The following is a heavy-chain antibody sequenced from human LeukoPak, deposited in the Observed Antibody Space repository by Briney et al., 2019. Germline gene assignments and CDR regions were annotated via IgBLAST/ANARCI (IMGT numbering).Heavy chain of an antibody. D-gene: IGHD2/OR15-2a*01. CDR3: TTDRGITVRPLFDY. CDR1: GFTFNNAW. J-gene: IGHJ4*02. V-gene: IGHV3-15*01. CDR2: IKGKPDGGTT. Sequence: PGGSLRLSCAASGFTFNNAWMSWVRQAPGKGLEWVGHIKGKPDGGTTHYAAPVKGRFFISRDDSKNTLYLQMYSLKSDDTAVYYCTTDRGITVRPLFDYWGQGTLVTVSS.